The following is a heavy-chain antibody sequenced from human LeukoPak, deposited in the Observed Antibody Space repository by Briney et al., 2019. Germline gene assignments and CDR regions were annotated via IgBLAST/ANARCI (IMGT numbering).Heavy chain of an antibody. CDR1: GDSVSNNNAA. J-gene: IGHJ3*02. CDR3: ARDDYNWNVDAFHI. D-gene: IGHD1-20*01. Sequence: SQTLSLTCAISGDSVSNNNAAWNWIRQSPSRGLEWLGRTYYRSKWYTDFAVSVSSRITINPDASKNQFSLQLNSVTPEDTAVYYCARDDYNWNVDAFHIWGQGTMVTVSS. V-gene: IGHV6-1*01. CDR2: TYYRSKWYT.